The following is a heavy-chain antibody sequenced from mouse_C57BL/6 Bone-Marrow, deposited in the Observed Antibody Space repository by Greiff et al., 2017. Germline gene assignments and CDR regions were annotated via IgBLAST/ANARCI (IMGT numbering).Heavy chain of an antibody. CDR2: FLPCNDDT. CDR3: ARGGNYGGYDYDY. CDR1: GYTFTTYP. D-gene: IGHD2-1*01. V-gene: IGHV1-47*01. Sequence: VKLMESGAELVKPGASVKMSCKASGYTFTTYPIEWMKQNHGKSLEWIGNFLPCNDDTKYTEKFKGKATLTVEKSSSTVYLELSRLTSDDSAVYYCARGGNYGGYDYDYWGQGTTLTVSS. J-gene: IGHJ2*01.